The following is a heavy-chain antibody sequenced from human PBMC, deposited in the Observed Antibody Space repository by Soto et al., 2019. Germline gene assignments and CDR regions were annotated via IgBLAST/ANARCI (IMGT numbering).Heavy chain of an antibody. CDR2: IYYSGST. D-gene: IGHD2-21*02. Sequence: XQTLSLPCTVTGDSISSRGYYWGWIRQPPGKGLEWIGSIYYSGSTYNNPSLRSRVSMSIDTSKDQFSLKLKSVTAADTALYFCARKRNSVVTQAYFDLWGPGSLVTVSS. CDR1: GDSISSRGYY. CDR3: ARKRNSVVTQAYFDL. J-gene: IGHJ4*02. V-gene: IGHV4-39*01.